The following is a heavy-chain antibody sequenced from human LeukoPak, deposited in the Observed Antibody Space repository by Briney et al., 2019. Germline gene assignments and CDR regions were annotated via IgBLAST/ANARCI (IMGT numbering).Heavy chain of an antibody. V-gene: IGHV1-69*13. CDR3: ARGGSSANWFDP. CDR1: GYTFSNYD. CDR2: ITPMFGTA. J-gene: IGHJ5*02. Sequence: SVKVSCKASGYTFSNYDINWVRQTTGQGLEWMGGITPMFGTANYAQKFQGRVTITADESTSTAYMELSSLRSEDTAVYYCARGGSSANWFDPWGQGTLVTVSS.